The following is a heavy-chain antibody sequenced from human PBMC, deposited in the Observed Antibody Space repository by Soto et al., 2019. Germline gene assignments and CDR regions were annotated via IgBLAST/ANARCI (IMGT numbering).Heavy chain of an antibody. J-gene: IGHJ4*02. Sequence: QVQLVQSGAEVKKPGSSVKVSCKASGGTFSSYAISWVRQAPGQGLEWMGGIIPIFGTANYEKKFQGRVTITAEEATRTAYMALSSLRSDDTAVYYCARDRVGYSYALSCGYFDYWGQGTLVTVSS. V-gene: IGHV1-69*01. D-gene: IGHD5-18*01. CDR2: IIPIFGTA. CDR3: ARDRVGYSYALSCGYFDY. CDR1: GGTFSSYA.